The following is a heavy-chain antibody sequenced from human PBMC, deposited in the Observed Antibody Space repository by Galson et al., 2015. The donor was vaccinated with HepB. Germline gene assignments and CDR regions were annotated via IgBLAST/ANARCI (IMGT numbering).Heavy chain of an antibody. V-gene: IGHV1-2*02. CDR2: INPNSGST. CDR1: GYTFTGYY. CDR3: AREYYDFWSGYYSLLGY. D-gene: IGHD3-3*01. Sequence: SVKVSCKASGYTFTGYYMHWVRQAPGQGLEWMGWINPNSGSTNYAQKFQGRVTMTRDTSISTAYMELSRLRSVDTAVYYCAREYYDFWSGYYSLLGYWGQGTLVTVSS. J-gene: IGHJ4*02.